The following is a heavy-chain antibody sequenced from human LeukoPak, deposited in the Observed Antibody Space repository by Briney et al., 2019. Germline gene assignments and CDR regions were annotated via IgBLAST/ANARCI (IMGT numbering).Heavy chain of an antibody. CDR2: IYFSGST. J-gene: IGHJ4*02. D-gene: IGHD4-23*01. V-gene: IGHV4-39*01. CDR1: GGSISTSNYY. CDR3: ASDYGADSGY. Sequence: SETLSLTCTVSGGSISTSNYYWAWIRQPPGKGLEWIGSIYFSGSTYYNPSLKSRVSMSVDTSKNQFSLKVTSVTAADTAVYYCASDYGADSGYWGQGTLVTVSS.